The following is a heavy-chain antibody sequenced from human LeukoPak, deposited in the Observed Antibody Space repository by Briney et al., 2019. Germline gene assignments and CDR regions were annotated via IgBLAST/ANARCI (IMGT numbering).Heavy chain of an antibody. Sequence: GGSLRLSCAASGFTVSSNYMSWVRQAPGKGLEWVSVIYSGGSTYYADSVKGRFTISRDNSKNTLYLQMNSPRAEDTAVYYCARDRPGGYFDYWGQGTLVTVSS. CDR2: IYSGGST. J-gene: IGHJ4*02. D-gene: IGHD1-1*01. V-gene: IGHV3-53*01. CDR1: GFTVSSNY. CDR3: ARDRPGGYFDY.